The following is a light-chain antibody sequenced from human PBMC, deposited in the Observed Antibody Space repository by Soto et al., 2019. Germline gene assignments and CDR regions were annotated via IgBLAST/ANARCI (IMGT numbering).Light chain of an antibody. CDR1: NSDVGDYDF. J-gene: IGLJ1*01. CDR2: EVT. V-gene: IGLV2-14*01. CDR3: TSYTSGSTLFV. Sequence: QSVLTQPASVSGSPGQSITISCTGTNSDVGDYDFVSWYQQHPGKAPKLMIYEVTKRPPWISYRVSGSKSGNTASLTISGLQAEDEADYYCTSYTSGSTLFVFGSGTKLTVL.